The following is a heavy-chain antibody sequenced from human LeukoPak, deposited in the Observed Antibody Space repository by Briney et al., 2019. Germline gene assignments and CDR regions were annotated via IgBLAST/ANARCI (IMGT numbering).Heavy chain of an antibody. CDR1: GGSISSSSYY. V-gene: IGHV4-39*07. Sequence: SETLSLTCTVSGGSISSSSYYWGWIRQSPGKGLEWIGNIYYSGSTNYNPSLKSRVTISVDTSKNQFSLKMTSVTAADTAVYYCAGTQLLWFGELLGLDPWGQGTLVTVSS. D-gene: IGHD3-10*01. CDR2: IYYSGST. J-gene: IGHJ5*02. CDR3: AGTQLLWFGELLGLDP.